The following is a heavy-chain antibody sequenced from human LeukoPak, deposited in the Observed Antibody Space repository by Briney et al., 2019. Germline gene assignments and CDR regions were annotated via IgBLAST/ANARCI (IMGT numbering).Heavy chain of an antibody. V-gene: IGHV4-39*07. J-gene: IGHJ4*02. CDR1: GDSISSSSYY. D-gene: IGHD3-9*01. CDR3: ARGPAWYDILTGYPNPLDY. Sequence: PSETLSLTCTVSGDSISSSSYYWGWIRQPPGKGLEWIGSIYYSGSTYYNPSLKSRVTISVDTSKNQFSLKLSSVTAADTAVYYCARGPAWYDILTGYPNPLDYWGQGTLVTVSS. CDR2: IYYSGST.